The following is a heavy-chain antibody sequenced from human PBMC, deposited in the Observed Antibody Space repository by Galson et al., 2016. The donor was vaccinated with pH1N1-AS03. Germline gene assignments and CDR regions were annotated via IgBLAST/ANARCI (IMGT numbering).Heavy chain of an antibody. Sequence: LRLSCAASGFSFSSHSINWVRQPPGKGLEWIGSIYYSGGSTYSNPSLKSRLSMSVDTSRNQFSLRLISVTAADTAVYYCARRRGELLGYNWFDPWGQGTLVTVSS. J-gene: IGHJ5*02. CDR2: IYYSGGST. V-gene: IGHV4-39*01. CDR3: ARRRGELLGYNWFDP. CDR1: GFSFSSHSIN. D-gene: IGHD1-7*01.